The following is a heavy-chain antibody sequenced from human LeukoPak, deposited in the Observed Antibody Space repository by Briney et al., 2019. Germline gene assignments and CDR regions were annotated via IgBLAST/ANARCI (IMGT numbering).Heavy chain of an antibody. CDR1: GFTFDNYG. Sequence: PGGSLRLSCAASGFTFDNYGMSWVRQAPGKGLEWVSVIYSGGSTYYADSVKGRFTISRDNSKNTLYLQMNSLRAEDTAVYYCARDLRRIKFDYWGQGTLVTVSS. D-gene: IGHD3-16*01. V-gene: IGHV3-66*01. CDR2: IYSGGST. J-gene: IGHJ4*02. CDR3: ARDLRRIKFDY.